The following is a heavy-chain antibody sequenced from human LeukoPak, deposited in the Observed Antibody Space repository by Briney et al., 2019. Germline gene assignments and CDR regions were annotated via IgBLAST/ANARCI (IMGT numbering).Heavy chain of an antibody. J-gene: IGHJ4*02. Sequence: ETLSLTCTVSGGSISSGGYYWSWIRQHPGKGLEWVSCIDATGGGIYYADSVRGRFIISRDNSKKMVYLQMDSLRTEDTAIYYCAKGKVNHLGAFDYWGQGTLVAVSS. CDR3: AKGKVNHLGAFDY. CDR1: GGSISSGGYY. V-gene: IGHV3-23*01. D-gene: IGHD1-26*01. CDR2: IDATGGGI.